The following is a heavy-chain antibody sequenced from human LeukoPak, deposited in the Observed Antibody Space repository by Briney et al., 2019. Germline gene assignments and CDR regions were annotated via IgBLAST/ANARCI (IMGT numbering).Heavy chain of an antibody. CDR1: GLTFSNYG. J-gene: IGHJ3*02. CDR3: AKGGLITLWFGEEVNDAFDI. Sequence: GGSLRLSCVASGLTFSNYGMSWVRQARGKGLEWVSVISGSGDSTYYADSVKGRFTISRDNSKNTLYLQMNSLRAEDTAVYYCAKGGLITLWFGEEVNDAFDIWGQGTMVTVSS. D-gene: IGHD3-10*01. CDR2: ISGSGDST. V-gene: IGHV3-23*01.